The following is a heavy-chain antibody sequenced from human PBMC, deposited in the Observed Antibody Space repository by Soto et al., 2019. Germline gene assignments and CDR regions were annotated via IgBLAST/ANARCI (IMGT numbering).Heavy chain of an antibody. V-gene: IGHV3-21*06. CDR3: ARESEDLTSNFDY. J-gene: IGHJ4*02. CDR1: GFTFTRYS. Sequence: AQLVESGGGLVKPGGSLRLSCAASGFTFTRYSMNWVRQAPGKGLEWVSSISSTTNYIYYGDSMKGRFTISRDNAKNSLYLEMNSPRAEDTAVYYCARESEDLTSNFDYWGQGTLVTVSS. CDR2: ISSTTNYI.